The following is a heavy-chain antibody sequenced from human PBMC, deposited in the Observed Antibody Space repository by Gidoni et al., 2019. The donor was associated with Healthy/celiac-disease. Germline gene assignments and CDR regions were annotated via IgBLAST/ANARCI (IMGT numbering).Heavy chain of an antibody. D-gene: IGHD3-3*01. CDR3: ARGLAFGVVTSRFDP. CDR2: INHSGST. V-gene: IGHV4-34*01. CDR1: GGSFSGYY. Sequence: QVQLQQWGAGLWKPAETLSLTCAVYGGSFSGYYWSWIRQPPGKGLEWIGEINHSGSTNYNPSLQRRVTISVDTSKTQFSLTLSSVTAADTAVYYCARGLAFGVVTSRFDPWGQGPLVTVSS. J-gene: IGHJ5*02.